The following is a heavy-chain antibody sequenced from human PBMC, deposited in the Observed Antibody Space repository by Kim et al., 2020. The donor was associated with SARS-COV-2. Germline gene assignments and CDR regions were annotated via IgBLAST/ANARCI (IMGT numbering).Heavy chain of an antibody. J-gene: IGHJ4*02. V-gene: IGHV4-34*01. Sequence: SETLSLTCAVYGWSFSSYFWSWIRQPPGRGLEWIGEITSFGTTNYNPSLKSRVTISIDTSKNHFFLSLASVTAADTAVYYCAPIFGGYSDFDSWGLGTLV. D-gene: IGHD5-12*01. CDR3: APIFGGYSDFDS. CDR1: GWSFSSYF. CDR2: ITSFGTT.